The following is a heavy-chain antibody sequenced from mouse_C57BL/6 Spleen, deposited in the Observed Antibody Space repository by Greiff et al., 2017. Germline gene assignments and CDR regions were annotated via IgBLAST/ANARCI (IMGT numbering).Heavy chain of an antibody. V-gene: IGHV3-1*01. CDR3: ARRGDDYDGYFDV. Sequence: VQLQQSGPGMVKPSQSLSLTCTVTGYSITSGYDWHWIRHFPGNKLEWMGYISYSGSTNYNPSLKSRISITHDTSKNHFFLKLNSVTTEDTATYYCARRGDDYDGYFDVWGTGTTVTVSS. CDR1: GYSITSGYD. CDR2: ISYSGST. D-gene: IGHD2-4*01. J-gene: IGHJ1*03.